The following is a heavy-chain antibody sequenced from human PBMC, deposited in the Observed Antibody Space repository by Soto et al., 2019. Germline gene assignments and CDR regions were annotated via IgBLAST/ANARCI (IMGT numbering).Heavy chain of an antibody. D-gene: IGHD2-2*02. V-gene: IGHV1-69*12. Sequence: QVQLVQSGAEVRRPGSSVKVSCKASGGTFGSNAISWVRQAPGQGLEWMGGIIPIFGTTNNAQKFQVRVTISADESTNTAYMELSSLRSEDTAIYYCAREGYTFGPGAVSGAFDIWGQGTVVTVSS. J-gene: IGHJ3*02. CDR3: AREGYTFGPGAVSGAFDI. CDR2: IIPIFGTT. CDR1: GGTFGSNA.